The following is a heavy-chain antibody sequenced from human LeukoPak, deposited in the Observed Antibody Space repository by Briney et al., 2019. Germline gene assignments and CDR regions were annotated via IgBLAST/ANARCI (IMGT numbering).Heavy chain of an antibody. CDR2: IGTAGDT. CDR1: GFTFSSYD. CDR3: ARGGYSSSWGKPYYFDY. J-gene: IGHJ4*02. D-gene: IGHD6-13*01. V-gene: IGHV3-13*01. Sequence: GGSLRLSCAASGFTFSSYDMHWVRQATGKGLEWVSAIGTAGDTYYPGSVKGRFTISRENAKNSLYPQMNSLRAGDTAVYYCARGGYSSSWGKPYYFDYWGQGTLVTVSS.